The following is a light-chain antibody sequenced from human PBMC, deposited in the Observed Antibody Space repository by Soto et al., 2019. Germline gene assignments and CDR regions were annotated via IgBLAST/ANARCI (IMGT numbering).Light chain of an antibody. CDR3: SSYTTSSTYV. V-gene: IGLV2-14*03. CDR2: DVS. J-gene: IGLJ1*01. CDR1: SSDVGYYKH. Sequence: QSVLTHPASVSPAPGQSVTISSTGTSSDVGYYKHVSWYQQPPGKAPKLKIYDVSNRPSGVSNRFSGSKSGNTASLPSSGLQAEDEADYYCSSYTTSSTYVFGTGTKVTVL.